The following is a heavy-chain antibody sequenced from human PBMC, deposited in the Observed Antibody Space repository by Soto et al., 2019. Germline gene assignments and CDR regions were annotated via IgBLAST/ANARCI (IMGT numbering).Heavy chain of an antibody. D-gene: IGHD2-8*01. CDR2: ITEDGSGT. CDR3: VRGTNGWRGMDY. Sequence: SLRLSCATSGFTFSSYPIHWVRQAPGKGPVWVSRITEDGSGTTYADSVKGRFTVTRDNAKNTMYLQMSGLGAEDTAVYHCVRGTNGWRGMDYWGQGTLVTVSS. CDR1: GFTFSSYP. V-gene: IGHV3-74*01. J-gene: IGHJ4*02.